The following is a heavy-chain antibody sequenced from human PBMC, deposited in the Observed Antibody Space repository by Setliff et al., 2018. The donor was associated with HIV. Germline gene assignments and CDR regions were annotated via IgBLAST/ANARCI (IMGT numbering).Heavy chain of an antibody. J-gene: IGHJ1*01. CDR2: IYPGDSDA. D-gene: IGHD6-13*01. CDR3: ATTLSSSWYGYFQH. V-gene: IGHV5-51*04. CDR1: GYSFTNYW. Sequence: GESLKIYCKGSGYSFTNYWIGWVRQMPGKGLEWMGIIYPGDSDARYSPSFQGQVTISADRPINTAYLQWSSLKAPDTAMYYCATTLSSSWYGYFQHWGQGTLVTVSS.